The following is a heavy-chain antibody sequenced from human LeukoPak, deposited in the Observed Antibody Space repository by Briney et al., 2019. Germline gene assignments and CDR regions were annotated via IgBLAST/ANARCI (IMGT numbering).Heavy chain of an antibody. CDR1: GYTFTGYY. V-gene: IGHV1-2*02. D-gene: IGHD2-15*01. CDR2: INPNSGGT. CDR3: ARGPYCSGGSCYSTFDY. J-gene: IGHJ4*02. Sequence: ASVKVSCKASGYTFTGYYMHWVRQAPGQGREWMGWINPNSGGTNYAQKFQGRVTMTRDTSISTAYMELSRLRSDDTAVYYCARGPYCSGGSCYSTFDYWGQGTLVTVSS.